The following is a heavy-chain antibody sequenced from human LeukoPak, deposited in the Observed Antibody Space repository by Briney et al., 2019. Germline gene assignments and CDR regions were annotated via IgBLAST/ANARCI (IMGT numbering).Heavy chain of an antibody. V-gene: IGHV1-2*02. J-gene: IGHJ4*02. CDR3: ARGGDDYVWGSYTPYIN. Sequence: ASVRVSCKASGYTFTGYYMHWVRQAPGQGLEWMGWINPNSGGTNYAQKFQGRVTMTRDTSISTVYMELSSLRSEDTAVYYCARGGDDYVWGSYTPYINWGQGTLVTVSS. D-gene: IGHD3-16*01. CDR2: INPNSGGT. CDR1: GYTFTGYY.